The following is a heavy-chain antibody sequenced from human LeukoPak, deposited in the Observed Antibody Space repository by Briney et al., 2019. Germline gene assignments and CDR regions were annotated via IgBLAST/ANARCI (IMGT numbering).Heavy chain of an antibody. CDR1: GYTFTGYY. CDR2: INPNSGGT. Sequence: ASVTVSCKASGYTFTGYYMHWVRQAPGQGLEWMGWINPNSGGTNYAQKFQGRVTMTRDTSISTAYMELSRLRSDDTAVYYCARDRYDFWSGYYIPDYWGQGTLVTVSS. J-gene: IGHJ4*02. CDR3: ARDRYDFWSGYYIPDY. V-gene: IGHV1-2*02. D-gene: IGHD3-3*01.